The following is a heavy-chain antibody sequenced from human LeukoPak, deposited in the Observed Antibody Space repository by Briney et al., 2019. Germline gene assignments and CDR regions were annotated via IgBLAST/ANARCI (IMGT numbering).Heavy chain of an antibody. CDR3: ARGLGYSYGYFGEYFQH. J-gene: IGHJ1*01. V-gene: IGHV4-34*01. D-gene: IGHD5-18*01. CDR2: INHSGST. CDR1: GGSFSGYY. Sequence: PSETLSLTCAVYGGSFSGYYWSWIRQPPGKGLEWIGEINHSGSTNYNPSLKSRVTISVDTSKNQFSLKLSSVTAADTAVYYCARGLGYSYGYFGEYFQHWGQGTLVTVSS.